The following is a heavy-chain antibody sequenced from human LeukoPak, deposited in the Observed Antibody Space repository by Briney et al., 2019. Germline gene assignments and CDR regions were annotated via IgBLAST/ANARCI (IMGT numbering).Heavy chain of an antibody. J-gene: IGHJ3*02. V-gene: IGHV4-39*07. D-gene: IGHD3-22*01. Sequence: PSETLSLTCIVSGGSISSSSYYWDWIRQPPGKGLEWIGSIYYSGSTYYNPSLKSRVTISVDTSKNQFSLKLSSVTAADTAVYYCARVYYDSSGYGAWGDHDAFDIWGQGTMVTVSS. CDR2: IYYSGST. CDR1: GGSISSSSYY. CDR3: ARVYYDSSGYGAWGDHDAFDI.